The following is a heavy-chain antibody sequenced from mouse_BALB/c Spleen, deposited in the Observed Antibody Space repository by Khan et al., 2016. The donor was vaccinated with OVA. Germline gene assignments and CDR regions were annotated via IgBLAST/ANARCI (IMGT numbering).Heavy chain of an antibody. CDR1: GYIFTSYW. CDR2: IYPGTDNT. V-gene: IGHV1-76*01. CDR3: AREEDLYYFAY. Sequence: QVQLKESGAELVRPGTSVRLSCKTSGYIFTSYWIHWVKQRSGQGLEWIARIYPGTDNTYYNEKFKDKATLTADKSSSTAYLQLSSLKSDDSAVFFGAREEDLYYFAYWGQGTTLTVSS. J-gene: IGHJ2*01.